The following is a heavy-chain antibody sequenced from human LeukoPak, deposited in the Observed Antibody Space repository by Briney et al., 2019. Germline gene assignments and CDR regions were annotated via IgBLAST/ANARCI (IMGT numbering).Heavy chain of an antibody. Sequence: SETLSLTCTVSGGSISSYYWSWIRQPPGRGPEWVAYIYYTGSTNYNPSLKSRVTISVDTSKNQLSLKLSSVTAADTAVYYCARHFGGAYSRSFDLWGQGTLVTVSS. V-gene: IGHV4-59*08. CDR3: ARHFGGAYSRSFDL. CDR2: IYYTGST. CDR1: GGSISSYY. J-gene: IGHJ4*02. D-gene: IGHD5-24*01.